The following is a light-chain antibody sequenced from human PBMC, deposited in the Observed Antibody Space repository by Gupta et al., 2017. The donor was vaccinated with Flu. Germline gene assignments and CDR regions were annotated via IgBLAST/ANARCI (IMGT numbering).Light chain of an antibody. J-gene: IGKJ4*02. CDR1: PSIGIS. V-gene: IGKV6-21*01. Sequence: IVLTQSPAFQSLPPKEKVPITFRASPSIGISLNWYQQKPDQSPKRLIKYVSQCGSGVPARFSGSGSGTDFTLTINRLEAEDAATYYCLQGTSLPRTFGEGTKVEIK. CDR3: LQGTSLPRT. CDR2: YVS.